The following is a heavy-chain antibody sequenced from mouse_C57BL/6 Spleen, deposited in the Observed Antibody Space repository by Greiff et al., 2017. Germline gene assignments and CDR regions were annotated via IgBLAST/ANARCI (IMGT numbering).Heavy chain of an antibody. CDR1: GFNIKDDY. Sequence: EVQLQQSGAELVRPGASVKLSCTASGFNIKDDYMHWVKPRPEQGLEWIGWIDPENGDTEYASKFQGKATITADTSSNTAYLQLSSLPSEDTAVYYCTTDTTVSSGAMDYWGQGTSVTVSS. J-gene: IGHJ4*01. CDR3: TTDTTVSSGAMDY. D-gene: IGHD1-1*01. CDR2: IDPENGDT. V-gene: IGHV14-4*01.